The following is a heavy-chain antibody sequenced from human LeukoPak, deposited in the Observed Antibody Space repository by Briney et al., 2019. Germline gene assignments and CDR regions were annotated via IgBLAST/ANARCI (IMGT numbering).Heavy chain of an antibody. CDR1: GFTFKNYW. V-gene: IGHV3-7*04. CDR2: IGADGTEK. D-gene: IGHD6-13*01. CDR3: ARDPAAWDY. J-gene: IGHJ4*02. Sequence: GGSLRLSCVASGFTFKNYWMSWVRQAPGKGLEWVANIGADGTEKYYVDSVKGRFTVSRDNARNSLYLQMSSLRVEDTAVYYCARDPAAWDYWGQGTLVTVPS.